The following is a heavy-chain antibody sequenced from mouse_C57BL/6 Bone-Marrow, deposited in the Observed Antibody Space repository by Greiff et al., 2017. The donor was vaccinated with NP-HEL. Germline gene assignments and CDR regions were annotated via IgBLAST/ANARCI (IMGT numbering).Heavy chain of an antibody. Sequence: EVQLQQSGPELVKPGASVKIPCKASGYTFTDYNMDWVKQSHGKSLEWIGDINPNNGGTIYNQKFKGKATLTVDKSSSTAYMELRSLTSEDTSVYYCARHYYGHYYAMDYWGQGTSVTVSS. CDR2: INPNNGGT. J-gene: IGHJ4*01. CDR1: GYTFTDYN. D-gene: IGHD1-1*01. V-gene: IGHV1-18*01. CDR3: ARHYYGHYYAMDY.